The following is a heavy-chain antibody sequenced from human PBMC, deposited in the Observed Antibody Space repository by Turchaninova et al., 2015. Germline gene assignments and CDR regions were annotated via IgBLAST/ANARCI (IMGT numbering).Heavy chain of an antibody. J-gene: IGHJ4*02. CDR3: AHRRAATSGGYYFDY. Sequence: QITLKESGPTLVKPTQTLTLTCTLSGFSLSTSRMNVGWIRPPPGKALEWLSAIHWGYEKDYSPSLKTRLTITKDTSKNQVGLTMTNMDPVDTATYYCAHRRAATSGGYYFDYWGQGTLVTVSS. V-gene: IGHV2-5*02. CDR1: GFSLSTSRMN. D-gene: IGHD6-25*01. CDR2: IHWGYEK.